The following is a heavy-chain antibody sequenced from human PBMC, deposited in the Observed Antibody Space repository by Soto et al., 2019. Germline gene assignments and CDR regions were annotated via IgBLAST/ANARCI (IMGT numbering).Heavy chain of an antibody. D-gene: IGHD5-12*01. CDR3: ARDGEVASNLHWVDL. Sequence: QVQLQESGPRLVKPSETLSLTCSVSGGSISSYYWSWIRQPPGKGLEWIGYIYYTGSTNYNPSLQSRVTISVDTSKNQFSLNLSSLTAADTAVYYCARDGEVASNLHWVDLWGQGTLVTVSS. CDR2: IYYTGST. V-gene: IGHV4-59*01. CDR1: GGSISSYY. J-gene: IGHJ5*02.